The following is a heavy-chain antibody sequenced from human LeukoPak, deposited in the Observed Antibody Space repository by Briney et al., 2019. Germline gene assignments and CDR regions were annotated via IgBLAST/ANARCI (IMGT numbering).Heavy chain of an antibody. Sequence: PGGSLRLPCAASGFTVSSNYMSWVRQAPGKGLEWVSVIYSGGSTYYADSVKGRFTISRDNSKNTLYLQMNSLRAEDTAVYYCARDKHYDFWSGYYSHYWGQGTLVTVSS. CDR3: ARDKHYDFWSGYYSHY. CDR2: IYSGGST. D-gene: IGHD3-3*01. V-gene: IGHV3-66*02. J-gene: IGHJ4*02. CDR1: GFTVSSNY.